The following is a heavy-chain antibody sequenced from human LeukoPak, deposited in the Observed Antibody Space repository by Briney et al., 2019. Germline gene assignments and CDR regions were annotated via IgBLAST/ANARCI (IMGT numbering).Heavy chain of an antibody. CDR1: GYNFTSYW. D-gene: IGHD3-10*01. CDR3: ARHQVVRGVRLPDY. Sequence: GESLKISCKGSGYNFTSYWIGWVRQMPGKGLEWMGIIYPGDSDTRYSPSFQGQVTISVDKSISTAYLQWSSLKASDTAMYYCARHQVVRGVRLPDYWGQGTLVTVSS. V-gene: IGHV5-51*01. CDR2: IYPGDSDT. J-gene: IGHJ4*02.